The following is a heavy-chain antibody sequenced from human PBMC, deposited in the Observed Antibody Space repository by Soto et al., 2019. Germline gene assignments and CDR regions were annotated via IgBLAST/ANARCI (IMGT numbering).Heavy chain of an antibody. CDR1: GYTFTNYW. CDR2: IYPGDSDT. J-gene: IGHJ6*02. D-gene: IGHD6-13*01. CDR3: ARSNLYSSSWYYYYYGMDV. Sequence: GESLKISCKGSGYTFTNYWIGWVRQMPGKGLEWMGIIYPGDSDTKYNPSFQGQVTISADKSITTTYLQWSSLKASDTAIYYCARSNLYSSSWYYYYYGMDVWGQGTTVTVSS. V-gene: IGHV5-51*01.